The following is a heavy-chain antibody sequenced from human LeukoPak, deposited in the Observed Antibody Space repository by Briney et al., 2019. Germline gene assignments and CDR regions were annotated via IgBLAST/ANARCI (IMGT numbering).Heavy chain of an antibody. CDR3: AKELYDILTGIMDV. Sequence: GGSLRLSCAASGFTFSSYGMHWVRQAPGKGLEWVAVISYGGSNKYYADSVKGRFTISRDNSKNTLYLQMNSLRAEDTAVYYCAKELYDILTGIMDVWGQGTTVTVSS. V-gene: IGHV3-30*18. CDR2: ISYGGSNK. CDR1: GFTFSSYG. J-gene: IGHJ6*02. D-gene: IGHD3-9*01.